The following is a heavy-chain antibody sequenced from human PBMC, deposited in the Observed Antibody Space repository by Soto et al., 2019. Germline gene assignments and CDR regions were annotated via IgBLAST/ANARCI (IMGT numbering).Heavy chain of an antibody. CDR3: ARHSRSVNYGSGSYSSDY. V-gene: IGHV4-39*01. CDR2: IYYSGST. Sequence: SETLSLTCTGSGGSISSSGYYWGWIRQPPGKGLEWIGSIYYSGSTYYNPSLKSRVTISVDTSKNQFSLNLSSVTVADTAVYYCARHSRSVNYGSGSYSSDYWGQGTLVTVS. CDR1: GGSISSSGYY. D-gene: IGHD3-10*01. J-gene: IGHJ4*02.